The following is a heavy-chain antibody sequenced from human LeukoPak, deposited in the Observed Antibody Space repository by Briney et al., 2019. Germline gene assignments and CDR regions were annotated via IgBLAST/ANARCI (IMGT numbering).Heavy chain of an antibody. CDR1: GGAISSSSYY. CDR2: IYYSGST. J-gene: IGHJ4*02. D-gene: IGHD3-22*01. V-gene: IGHV4-39*01. CDR3: VSGYFSLDFDY. Sequence: PSETLSLTCTVPGGAISSSSYYWGWIRQPPGKGLEWIGSIYYSGSTYYNPSLKSRVTISVDTSKNQFSLKLSSVTAADTAVYYCVSGYFSLDFDYWGQGTLVTVSS.